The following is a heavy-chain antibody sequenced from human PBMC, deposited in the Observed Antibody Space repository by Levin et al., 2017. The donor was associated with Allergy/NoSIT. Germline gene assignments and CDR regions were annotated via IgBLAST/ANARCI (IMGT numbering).Heavy chain of an antibody. V-gene: IGHV3-30-3*01. CDR2: ISYDGSNK. D-gene: IGHD3-10*01. CDR1: GFTFSSYA. J-gene: IGHJ3*02. Sequence: GGSLRLSCAASGFTFSSYAMHWVRQAPGKGLEWVAVISYDGSNKYYADSVKGRFTISRDNSKNTLYLQMNSLRAEDTAVYYCARDPNYGSGSGNDAFDIWGQGTMVTVSS. CDR3: ARDPNYGSGSGNDAFDI.